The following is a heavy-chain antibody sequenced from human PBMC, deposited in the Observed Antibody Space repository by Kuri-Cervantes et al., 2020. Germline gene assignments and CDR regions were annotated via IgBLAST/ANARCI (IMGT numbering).Heavy chain of an antibody. Sequence: GSLRLSCAASGFTFSSSWMHWVCQAPEKGLEWVADIKCDGSEKYYVDSVKGRLTISRDNAKNSLYLQMNSLRVEDTAVYYCAKVSYGGSHGSGSHWGQGTLVTVSS. D-gene: IGHD3-10*01. J-gene: IGHJ4*02. V-gene: IGHV3-52*01. CDR2: IKCDGSEK. CDR1: GFTFSSSW. CDR3: AKVSYGGSHGSGSH.